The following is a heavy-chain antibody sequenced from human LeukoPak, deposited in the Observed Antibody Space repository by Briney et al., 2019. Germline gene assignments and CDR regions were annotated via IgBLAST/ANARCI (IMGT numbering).Heavy chain of an antibody. D-gene: IGHD1-7*01. CDR1: GFTFSSYG. Sequence: GRSLRLSCAASGFTFSSYGMHWVRQAPGKGLEWVAVIWYDGSNKYYADSVKGRFTISRDNSKNTRYLQMNSLRAEDTAVYYCARDQETGTTHYYYYGMDVWGQGTTVTVSS. J-gene: IGHJ6*02. CDR2: IWYDGSNK. V-gene: IGHV3-33*01. CDR3: ARDQETGTTHYYYYGMDV.